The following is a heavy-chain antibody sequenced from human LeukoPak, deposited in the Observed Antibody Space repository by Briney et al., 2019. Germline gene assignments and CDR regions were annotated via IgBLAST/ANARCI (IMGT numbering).Heavy chain of an antibody. CDR3: VRERGGMDV. CDR1: GDSVSSNSVA. V-gene: IGHV6-1*01. J-gene: IGHJ6*02. CDR2: TYYRSKWFN. Sequence: SQTLSLTCAISGDSVSSNSVAWNWIRQSPSRDLEWLGRTYYRSKWFNDYGVSVKSRITINPDTSKNQFSLQLNSVTPEDTAVYYCVRERGGMDVWGQGTAVTVSS.